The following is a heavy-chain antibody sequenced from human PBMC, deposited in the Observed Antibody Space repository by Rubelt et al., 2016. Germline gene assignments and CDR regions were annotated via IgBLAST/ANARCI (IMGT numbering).Heavy chain of an antibody. CDR2: ISAYNGNT. D-gene: IGHD3-9*01. CDR1: GYTFTSYG. V-gene: IGHV1-18*01. Sequence: QVQLVQSGAEVKKPGASVKVSCKASGYTFTSYGISWVRQAPGQGLEWMEGISAYNGNTNVAKRAQGGVTMTPEKSTSTAYMELRSLGSDDTAVYYCARVDRVDAFDIWGQGTMVTVSS. J-gene: IGHJ3*02. CDR3: ARVDRVDAFDI.